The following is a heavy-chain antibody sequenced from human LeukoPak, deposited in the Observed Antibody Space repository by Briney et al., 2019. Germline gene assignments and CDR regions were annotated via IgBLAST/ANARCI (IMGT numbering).Heavy chain of an antibody. CDR2: ISYDGSNK. J-gene: IGHJ4*02. Sequence: GRSLRLSCAASGFTFSSYAMHWVRQASGKGLEWVAVISYDGSNKYYADSVKGRFTISRDNSKNTLYLQMNSLRAEDTAVYYCARDRYGSGSYLDYWGQGTLVTVSS. D-gene: IGHD3-10*01. CDR1: GFTFSSYA. V-gene: IGHV3-30-3*01. CDR3: ARDRYGSGSYLDY.